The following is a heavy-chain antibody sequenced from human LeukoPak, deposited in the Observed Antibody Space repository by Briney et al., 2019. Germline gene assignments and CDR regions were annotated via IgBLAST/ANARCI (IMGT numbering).Heavy chain of an antibody. CDR1: GYSFFRNW. Sequence: GESLKISCKGSGYSFFRNWIGWVRQMPGKGLEWMGIIYPGDSDTRYSPSFQGQVTISADRSISTAYLQWSSLKASDTAMYYCARHEDGSSWYRYWGQGTLVTVSS. V-gene: IGHV5-51*01. CDR2: IYPGDSDT. J-gene: IGHJ4*02. CDR3: ARHEDGSSWYRY. D-gene: IGHD6-13*01.